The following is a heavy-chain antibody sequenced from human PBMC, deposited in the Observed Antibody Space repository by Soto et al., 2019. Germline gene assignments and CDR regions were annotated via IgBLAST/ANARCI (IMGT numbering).Heavy chain of an antibody. V-gene: IGHV4-39*01. CDR1: GGSISSSSYY. CDR3: ARQSRYSYGEFFDY. J-gene: IGHJ4*02. Sequence: SETLSLTCTVSGGSISSSSYYWGWIRQPPGKGLEWIGSIYYSGSTYYNPSLKSRVTISVDTSKNQFSLKLSSVTAADTAVYYCARQSRYSYGEFFDYWGQGTLVTVSS. CDR2: IYYSGST. D-gene: IGHD5-18*01.